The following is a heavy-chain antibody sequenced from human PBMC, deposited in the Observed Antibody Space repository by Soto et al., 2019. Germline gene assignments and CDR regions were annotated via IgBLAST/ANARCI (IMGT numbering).Heavy chain of an antibody. V-gene: IGHV3-74*03. J-gene: IGHJ4*01. CDR1: GVSLSDYW. D-gene: IGHD6-19*01. Sequence: EVQLMEFGGGLVQPGGSLRLSCAASGVSLSDYWMHWVRQVPGKGLLWVSRISVDGRDTTYADSVKGRFTISRDNAKNCLYLQMDSLRAEDTAVYSCVTAPEQRQIDFWGHGSLVTVSS. CDR2: ISVDGRDT. CDR3: VTAPEQRQIDF.